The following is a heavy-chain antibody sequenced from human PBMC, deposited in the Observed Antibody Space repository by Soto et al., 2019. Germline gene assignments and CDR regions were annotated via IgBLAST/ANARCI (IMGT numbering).Heavy chain of an antibody. Sequence: PSETLSLTCTVSGGSISSGGYYWSWIRQHPGKGLEWIGYIYYSGSTYYNPSLKSRVTISVDTSKNQFSLKLSSVTAADTAAYYCARGHDPIVNYYFDYWGQGTLVTVSS. V-gene: IGHV4-31*03. D-gene: IGHD1-20*01. CDR3: ARGHDPIVNYYFDY. CDR1: GGSISSGGYY. J-gene: IGHJ4*02. CDR2: IYYSGST.